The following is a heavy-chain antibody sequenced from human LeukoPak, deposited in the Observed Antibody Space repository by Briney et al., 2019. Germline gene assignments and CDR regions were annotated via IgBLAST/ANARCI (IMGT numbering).Heavy chain of an antibody. V-gene: IGHV3-23*01. Sequence: GGSLRLSRAASGFTFSSYAMSWVRQTPGMRLEWVSAITDSGDGTYYADSVEGRFTISRDNSKNTLYLQMNSLRAEDTAVYYCAKDSRIVPAATEFDYWGQGTLVTVSS. D-gene: IGHD2-2*01. CDR3: AKDSRIVPAATEFDY. CDR1: GFTFSSYA. J-gene: IGHJ4*02. CDR2: ITDSGDGT.